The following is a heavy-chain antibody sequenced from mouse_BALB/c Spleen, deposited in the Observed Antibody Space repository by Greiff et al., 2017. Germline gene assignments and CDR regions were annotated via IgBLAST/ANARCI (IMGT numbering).Heavy chain of an antibody. CDR1: GYTFTSYV. CDR2: INPYNDGT. V-gene: IGHV1-14*01. J-gene: IGHJ3*01. Sequence: VQLQQSGAELVKPGASVKMSCKASGYTFTSYVMHWVKQKPGQGLEWIGYINPYNDGTKYNEKVKGKATLTSDKSSSTAYMELSSLTSEDSAVYYCARRREIKEFAYWGQGTLVTVSA. CDR3: ARRREIKEFAY. D-gene: IGHD1-3*01.